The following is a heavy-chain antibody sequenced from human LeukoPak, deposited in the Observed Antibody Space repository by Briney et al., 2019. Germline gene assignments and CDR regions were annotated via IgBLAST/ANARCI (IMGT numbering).Heavy chain of an antibody. V-gene: IGHV1-69*13. CDR1: GGTFSSYA. CDR2: IIPIFGTA. Sequence: ASVKVSCKASGGTFSSYAISWVRQAPGQGLEWMGGIIPIFGTANYAQKFQDRVTITADESTSTAYMELSSLRSEDTAVYYCARDSAPDPLAVAPTGYWGQGTLVTVSS. CDR3: ARDSAPDPLAVAPTGY. J-gene: IGHJ4*02. D-gene: IGHD6-19*01.